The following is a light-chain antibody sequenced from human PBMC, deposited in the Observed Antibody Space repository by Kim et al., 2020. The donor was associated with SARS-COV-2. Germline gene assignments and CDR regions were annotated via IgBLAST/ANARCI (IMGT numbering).Light chain of an antibody. V-gene: IGKV1-NL1*01. CDR2: GAT. CDR1: QGLSNA. Sequence: DIRMTQSPSSLSPSVGDTVTITCRASQGLSNALAWYQHKPGKAPKLLVYGATTLQSGVPSRFSGSGSGTEYTLTISSLQPEDLGTFYCQQSYGIPWTFGQGTKVDIK. CDR3: QQSYGIPWT. J-gene: IGKJ1*01.